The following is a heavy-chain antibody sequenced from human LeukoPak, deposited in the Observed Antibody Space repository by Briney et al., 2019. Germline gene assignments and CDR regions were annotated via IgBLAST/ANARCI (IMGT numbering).Heavy chain of an antibody. Sequence: GASVKVSCKTSGYTFTSYAMHWVRQAPGQRLEWMGWINVGHGNTKYSQKFQGRVSITRDTSASTVYMELSSLTSEDTAVYYCARDESLLAAAGYWGQGTLVTISS. CDR2: INVGHGNT. J-gene: IGHJ4*02. CDR1: GYTFTSYA. CDR3: ARDESLLAAAGY. V-gene: IGHV1-3*01. D-gene: IGHD6-13*01.